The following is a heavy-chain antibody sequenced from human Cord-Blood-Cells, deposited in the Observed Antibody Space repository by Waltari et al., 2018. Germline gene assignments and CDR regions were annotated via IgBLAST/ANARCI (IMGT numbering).Heavy chain of an antibody. CDR3: ARLPYGGYAVDI. CDR2: INHSGST. Sequence: QVQLQQWGAGLLKPSETLSLTCAVYGGSFSGYYWSWIRQPPGKGLEWIGEINHSGSTNYTPALKSRVTISVDTSKNQFSLKLSSVTAADTAVYYCARLPYGGYAVDIWGQGTMVTVSS. V-gene: IGHV4-34*01. CDR1: GGSFSGYY. J-gene: IGHJ3*02. D-gene: IGHD5-12*01.